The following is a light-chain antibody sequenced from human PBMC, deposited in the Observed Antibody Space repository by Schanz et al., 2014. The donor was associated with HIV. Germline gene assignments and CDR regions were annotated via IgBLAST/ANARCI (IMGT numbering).Light chain of an antibody. J-gene: IGKJ4*01. CDR1: QGIRTD. V-gene: IGKV1-6*01. CDR3: QQYAS. Sequence: AIQLTQSPSSLSASVGDRVTIPCRASQGIRTDLGWYQQKPGKAPKLLIYETSTLDSGVPPRFSGSGSGTEFTLTISSLQPDDFATYYCQQYASFGGGSKVEI. CDR2: ETS.